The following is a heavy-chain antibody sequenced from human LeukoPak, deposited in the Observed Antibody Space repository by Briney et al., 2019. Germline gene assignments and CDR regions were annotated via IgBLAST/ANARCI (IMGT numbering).Heavy chain of an antibody. CDR3: ARDFYDGFALDY. CDR1: GFTFDDYG. Sequence: GGSLRLSCAASGFTFDDYGMSWVRQAPGKGLEWVSGSTGYADSVKGRFTISRDNARNSLYLQMDNLRAEDTGVYYCARDFYDGFALDYWGQGTLVTVSS. J-gene: IGHJ4*02. D-gene: IGHD2/OR15-2a*01. CDR2: GST. V-gene: IGHV3-21*03.